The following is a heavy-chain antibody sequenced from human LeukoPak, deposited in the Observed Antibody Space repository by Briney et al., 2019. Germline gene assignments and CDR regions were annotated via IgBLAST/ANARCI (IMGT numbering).Heavy chain of an antibody. V-gene: IGHV4-59*01. Sequence: SETLSLTCTVSVGSLSSYYWSWIRQPPGKGLEWIGHIYYSGSTNYNPSLQSRVTISLDTTKNQFSLKLSSVTAADTSVYYCARERYDFWSGYGDYYYYMDVWGKGTTVTVSS. CDR3: ARERYDFWSGYGDYYYYMDV. CDR1: VGSLSSYY. CDR2: IYYSGST. J-gene: IGHJ6*03. D-gene: IGHD3-3*01.